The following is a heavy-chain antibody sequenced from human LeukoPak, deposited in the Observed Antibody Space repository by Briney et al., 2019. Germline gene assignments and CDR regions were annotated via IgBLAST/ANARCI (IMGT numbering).Heavy chain of an antibody. Sequence: ASVKVSCKASGYTFPDYSMNWVRQAPGQGLEWMGGVIPLFGTPHYAQNFQGRATITADESTSTAYMELRSLRSEDTAVYYCARGWLAETAVVTPYNNWGQGTLVTVSS. J-gene: IGHJ4*02. CDR1: GYTFPDYS. V-gene: IGHV1-69*13. CDR3: ARGWLAETAVVTPYNN. D-gene: IGHD4-23*01. CDR2: VIPLFGTP.